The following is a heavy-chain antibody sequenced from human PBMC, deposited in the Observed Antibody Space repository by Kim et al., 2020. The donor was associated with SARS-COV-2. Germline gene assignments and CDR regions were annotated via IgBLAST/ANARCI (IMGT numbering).Heavy chain of an antibody. J-gene: IGHJ4*01. D-gene: IGHD3-22*01. Sequence: SDTLSLTCAVYGGSFSGYYWSWIRQPPGKGLEWIGEINHSGSTNYNPSLKSRVTISVDTSKNQFSLKLSSVTAADTAVYYCSRQYYYDSSGPDLLDYWG. CDR3: SRQYYYDSSGPDLLDY. V-gene: IGHV4-34*01. CDR1: GGSFSGYY. CDR2: INHSGST.